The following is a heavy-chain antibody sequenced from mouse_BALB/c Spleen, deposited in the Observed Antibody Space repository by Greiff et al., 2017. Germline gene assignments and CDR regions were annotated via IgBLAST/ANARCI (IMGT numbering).Heavy chain of an antibody. V-gene: IGHV5-12-1*01. J-gene: IGHJ1*01. D-gene: IGHD2-1*01. CDR3: ARHQGYGNYDWYFDV. CDR1: GFAFSSYD. CDR2: ISSGGGST. Sequence: DVQLVESGGGLVKPGGSLKLSCAASGFAFSSYDMSWVRQTPEKRLEWVAYISSGGGSTYYPDTVKGRFTISRDNAKNTLYLQMSSLKSEDTAMYYCARHQGYGNYDWYFDVWGAGTTVTVSS.